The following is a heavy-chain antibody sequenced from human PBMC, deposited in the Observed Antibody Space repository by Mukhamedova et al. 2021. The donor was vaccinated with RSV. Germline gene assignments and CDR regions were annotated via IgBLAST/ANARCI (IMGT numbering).Heavy chain of an antibody. V-gene: IGHV3-7*01. J-gene: IGHJ3*02. Sequence: DSVKGRFTISRDNAKNSLYLQMNSLRAEDTAVYYCARDEDYYDSSGQRDAFDIWGQWTMVTVSS. D-gene: IGHD3-22*01. CDR3: ARDEDYYDSSGQRDAFDI.